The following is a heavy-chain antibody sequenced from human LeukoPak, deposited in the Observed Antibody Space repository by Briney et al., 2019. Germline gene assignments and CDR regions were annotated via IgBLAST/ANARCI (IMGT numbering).Heavy chain of an antibody. J-gene: IGHJ4*02. CDR1: GGSISSYY. D-gene: IGHD5-18*01. V-gene: IGHV4-59*08. Sequence: SETLSLTCTVSGGSISSYYWSWIRQPPGKGLEWIGYIYYSGSTNYNPSLKSRVTISVDTSKNQFSLKLSSVTAADTAVYYCARLPDTATGVDYWGQGTLVTVSS. CDR2: IYYSGST. CDR3: ARLPDTATGVDY.